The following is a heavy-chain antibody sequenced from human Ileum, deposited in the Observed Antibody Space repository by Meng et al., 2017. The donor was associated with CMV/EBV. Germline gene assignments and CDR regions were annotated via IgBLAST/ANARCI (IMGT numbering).Heavy chain of an antibody. V-gene: IGHV1-18*04. CDR2: ISLGNGQT. CDR1: GYTFTNHA. Sequence: QVLLVQSGAEVKKPGASVKVSCKTSGYTFTNHAITWVRQAPGQGIEWVGWISLGNGQTVYGHKLQGRVTVTTDTSTNTAYMELRNLRSDDTAMYYCARDVWGFDYWGQGTLVTVSS. D-gene: IGHD7-27*01. J-gene: IGHJ4*02. CDR3: ARDVWGFDY.